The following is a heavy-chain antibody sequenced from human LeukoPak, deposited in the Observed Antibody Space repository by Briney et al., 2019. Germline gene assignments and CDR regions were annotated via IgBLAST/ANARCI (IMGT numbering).Heavy chain of an antibody. V-gene: IGHV1-69*06. CDR3: ASADDYGGRSDAFDI. Sequence: SVKVSCKASGGTLSSYAISWVRQAPGQGLEWMGGIIPIFGTANYAQKFQGRVTITADKSTSTAYMELSSLRSEDTAVYYCASADDYGGRSDAFDIWGQGTMVTVSS. J-gene: IGHJ3*02. CDR2: IIPIFGTA. D-gene: IGHD4-23*01. CDR1: GGTLSSYA.